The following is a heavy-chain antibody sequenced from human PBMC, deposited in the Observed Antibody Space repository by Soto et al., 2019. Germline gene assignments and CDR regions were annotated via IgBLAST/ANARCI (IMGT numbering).Heavy chain of an antibody. D-gene: IGHD2-15*01. J-gene: IGHJ5*02. V-gene: IGHV4-59*08. CDR1: GGSISSYY. CDR2: IYYSGST. CDR3: ARHVGYYSQGEWFDP. Sequence: SETLSLTCTVSGGSISSYYWSWIRQPPGKGLERIGYIYYSGSTKYNPSLKSRVTISVDTSKNQFSLKLSSVTAADTSVYYCARHVGYYSQGEWFDPWGQGTLVTVSS.